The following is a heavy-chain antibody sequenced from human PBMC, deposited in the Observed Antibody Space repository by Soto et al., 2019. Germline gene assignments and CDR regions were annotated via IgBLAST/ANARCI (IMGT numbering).Heavy chain of an antibody. CDR1: GYTFTSYA. CDR2: INAGNGNT. Sequence: GASVKVSCKASGYTFTSYAMHWVRQAPGQRLEWMGWINAGNGNTKYSQKFQGRVTITRDTSASTAYMELSSLRSEDTAVYYCARGLSADFWSVTKVAWFDPWGQGTLVTVSS. J-gene: IGHJ5*02. V-gene: IGHV1-3*01. D-gene: IGHD3-3*01. CDR3: ARGLSADFWSVTKVAWFDP.